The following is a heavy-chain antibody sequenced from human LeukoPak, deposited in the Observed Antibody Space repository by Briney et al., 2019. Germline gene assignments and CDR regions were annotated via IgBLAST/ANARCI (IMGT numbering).Heavy chain of an antibody. D-gene: IGHD3-3*02. J-gene: IGHJ3*02. V-gene: IGHV1-69*05. CDR2: IIPIFGTA. Sequence: GASVKVSCKASGGTFSSYAISWVRQAPGQGLEWMGGIIPIFGTANYAQKFQGRVTMTRDTSTSTVYMELSSLRSEDTAVYYCARCISPGPQGPLPIWGQGTMVTVSS. CDR3: ARCISPGPQGPLPI. CDR1: GGTFSSYA.